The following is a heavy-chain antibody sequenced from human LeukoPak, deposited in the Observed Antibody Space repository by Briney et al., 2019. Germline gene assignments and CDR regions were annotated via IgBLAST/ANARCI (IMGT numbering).Heavy chain of an antibody. Sequence: GGSLRLSCAASGFTFSSYEMNWVRQAPGKGRGWVSYISSRGSTIYYAASVKGRFTISRDNAKNSLYLQMNSLRAEDTAVYYCARDWVHAFDIWGQGTMVTVSS. CDR2: ISSRGSTI. CDR1: GFTFSSYE. J-gene: IGHJ3*02. V-gene: IGHV3-48*03. D-gene: IGHD3-16*01. CDR3: ARDWVHAFDI.